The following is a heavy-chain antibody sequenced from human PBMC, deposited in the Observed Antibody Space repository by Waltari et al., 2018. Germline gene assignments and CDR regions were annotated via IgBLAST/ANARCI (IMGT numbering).Heavy chain of an antibody. Sequence: QVQLQQWGAGLLKPSETLSLTCDVSGGSLSGYHWTWIRQPPGKGLEWIGEINDSGRTTYNPSLESRVTVSIDTANNQFSLRVRSVTAADTAVYYCARVFGYYYYYM. D-gene: IGHD3-3*01. CDR2: INDSGRT. CDR1: GGSLSGYH. J-gene: IGHJ6*03. V-gene: IGHV4-34*02. CDR3: ARVFGYYYYYM.